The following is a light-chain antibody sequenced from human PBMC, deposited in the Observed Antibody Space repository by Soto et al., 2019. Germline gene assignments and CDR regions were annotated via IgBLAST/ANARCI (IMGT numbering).Light chain of an antibody. CDR3: MQNTPWPRT. CDR2: KVF. CDR1: QSLVHSNGNTY. J-gene: IGKJ4*01. V-gene: IGKV2-30*02. Sequence: DVVMTQSPPSLPVTLGQPASISCSSSQSLVHSNGNTYLSWFQQRPGQSPRRLIYKVFNRDSGVPDRFSGSGSGTDFTLKISRVEAEDVGVYYCMQNTPWPRTFGGGTKVEIK.